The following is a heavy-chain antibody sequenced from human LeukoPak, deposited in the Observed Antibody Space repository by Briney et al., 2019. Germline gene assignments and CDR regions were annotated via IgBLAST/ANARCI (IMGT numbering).Heavy chain of an antibody. CDR3: ARDVGATPGYFDY. Sequence: SETLSLTCTVSGGSISSYYWSWIRQPPGKGLEWIAYIYYSGNTNYNPSLKSRVTISVDTSKNQFSLKLSPVTAADTAVYYCARDVGATPGYFDYWGQGTLVTVSS. J-gene: IGHJ4*02. D-gene: IGHD1-26*01. CDR1: GGSISSYY. V-gene: IGHV4-59*01. CDR2: IYYSGNT.